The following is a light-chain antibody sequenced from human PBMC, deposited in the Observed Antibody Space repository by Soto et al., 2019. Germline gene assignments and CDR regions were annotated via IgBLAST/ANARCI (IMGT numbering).Light chain of an antibody. V-gene: IGKV3-15*01. Sequence: EIVMTQSPASLSVSPGDGATLSCRASQSVASNVALYQQKPGQGPRLLIHGASTRAVGVPARFSGSGSGTDFTFTIDSLQSEDFAVSYCQQYHNWPPQYTFGQGTKLQIK. CDR3: QQYHNWPPQYT. CDR1: QSVASN. CDR2: GAS. J-gene: IGKJ2*01.